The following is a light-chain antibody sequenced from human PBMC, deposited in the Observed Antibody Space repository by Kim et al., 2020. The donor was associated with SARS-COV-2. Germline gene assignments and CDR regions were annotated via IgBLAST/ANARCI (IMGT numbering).Light chain of an antibody. CDR3: QSYDSNTRV. CDR2: EDN. J-gene: IGLJ3*02. CDR1: SGSIASNY. V-gene: IGLV6-57*03. Sequence: KPVTISCTRSSGSIASNYGQWYQQRPGSAPTSVIYEDNQRASGVPVRFSGSIDSSSNSASLTISGLKTEDEADYYCQSYDSNTRVFGGGTKLTVL.